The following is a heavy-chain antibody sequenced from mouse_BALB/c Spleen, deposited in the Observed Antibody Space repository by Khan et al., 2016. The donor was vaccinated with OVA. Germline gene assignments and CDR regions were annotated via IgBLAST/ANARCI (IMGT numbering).Heavy chain of an antibody. CDR1: GYTFTTAG. CDR2: INTHSGVP. V-gene: IGHV9-4*02. J-gene: IGHJ4*01. Sequence: QIQLVQSGPELKKPGETVRISCKASGYTFTTAGIQWVQKMPGKGLKWIGWINTHSGVPKYAEDFKGRFAFSLENSASTAYLQIRNLKNEDTAPYFRARGRAAYYRNYGGAMAYWGKGTSVTVSS. D-gene: IGHD2-5*01. CDR3: ARGRAAYYRNYGGAMAY.